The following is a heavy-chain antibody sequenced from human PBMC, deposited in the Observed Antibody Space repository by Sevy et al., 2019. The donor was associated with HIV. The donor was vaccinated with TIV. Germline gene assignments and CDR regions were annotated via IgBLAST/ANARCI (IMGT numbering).Heavy chain of an antibody. CDR2: ISYDGSNK. CDR3: ARDIIRPSYSSSWYFLYYYYYGMDV. J-gene: IGHJ6*02. CDR1: VFTFSSYA. V-gene: IGHV3-30-3*01. D-gene: IGHD6-13*01. Sequence: GGSLRLSCAASVFTFSSYAMHWVRQAPGKGLEWVAVISYDGSNKYYADSVKGRFTISRDNSKNTLYLQMNSLRAEDTAVYYCARDIIRPSYSSSWYFLYYYYYGMDVWGQGTTVTASS.